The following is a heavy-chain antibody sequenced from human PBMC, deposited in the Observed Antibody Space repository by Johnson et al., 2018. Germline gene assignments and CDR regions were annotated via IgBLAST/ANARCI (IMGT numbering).Heavy chain of an antibody. CDR2: ISSSSSTI. CDR1: GFTFSSYS. Sequence: VQLVQSGGGLVKPGGSLRLSCAASGFTFSSYSMNWVRQAPGKGLEWVSYISSSSSTIYYADSVKGRFTISRDNSKNTLYLQMNSLRAEDTAVYYCARDGTPYYYYMEVGGKGTTVNVSS. D-gene: IGHD1-26*01. V-gene: IGHV3-48*01. J-gene: IGHJ6*03. CDR3: ARDGTPYYYYMEV.